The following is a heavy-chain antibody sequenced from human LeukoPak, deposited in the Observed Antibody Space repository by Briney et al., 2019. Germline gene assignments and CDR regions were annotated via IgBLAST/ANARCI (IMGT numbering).Heavy chain of an antibody. CDR2: IYTSGST. V-gene: IGHV4-4*07. D-gene: IGHD6-19*01. CDR1: GGSISSYY. Sequence: SETLSLTCTVSGGSISSYYWSWIRQPAGKGLEWIGRIYTSGSTNYNPSLKSRVTMSVDTSKNQFSLKLSSVTAADTAVYYCARDLLGVAVAGNWFDPWGQGTLVTVSS. CDR3: ARDLLGVAVAGNWFDP. J-gene: IGHJ5*02.